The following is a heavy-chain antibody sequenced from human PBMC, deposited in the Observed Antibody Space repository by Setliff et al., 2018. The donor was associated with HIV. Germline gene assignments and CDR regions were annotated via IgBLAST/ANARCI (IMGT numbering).Heavy chain of an antibody. CDR2: IYYSGNT. D-gene: IGHD2-2*01. Sequence: SETLSLTCSVSGGSISSSSYHWAWIRQPPGKGLEWIGTIYYSGNTYYNPSLKSRVTISVDSSKSQFSLNLSSVTVADTAVYYCATVVPAAHFDYWGQGTLVTVSS. CDR1: GGSISSSSYH. CDR3: ATVVPAAHFDY. V-gene: IGHV4-39*07. J-gene: IGHJ4*02.